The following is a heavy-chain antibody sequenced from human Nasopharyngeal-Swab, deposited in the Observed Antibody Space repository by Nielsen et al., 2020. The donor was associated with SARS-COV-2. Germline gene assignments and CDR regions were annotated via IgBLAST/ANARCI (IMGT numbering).Heavy chain of an antibody. D-gene: IGHD2-2*01. V-gene: IGHV4-61*02. CDR2: VYANGNA. CDR1: GGAITSDSHY. J-gene: IGHJ2*01. CDR3: AMLSTEGPLWYFDL. Sequence: SETLSLTCSVSGGAITSDSHYWTWIRQPAGKGLEWIGRVYANGNANYNPSLKSRVTFSVDKSKNKFSLSLTSVTAADTAVYYCAMLSTEGPLWYFDLWGRGTLVTVSS.